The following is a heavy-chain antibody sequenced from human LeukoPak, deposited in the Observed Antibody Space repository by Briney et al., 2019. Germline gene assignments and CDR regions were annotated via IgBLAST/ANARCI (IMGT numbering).Heavy chain of an antibody. J-gene: IGHJ4*02. D-gene: IGHD7-27*01. CDR3: ARDHGAGELDY. CDR2: ISSSSSYI. CDR1: GFTFSSYA. Sequence: GGSLRLSCAASGFTFSSYAMYWVRQAPGKGLEWVSSISSSSSYIYYADSVKGRFTISRDNAKNSLYLQMNSLRAEDTAVYYCARDHGAGELDYWGQGTLVTVSS. V-gene: IGHV3-21*01.